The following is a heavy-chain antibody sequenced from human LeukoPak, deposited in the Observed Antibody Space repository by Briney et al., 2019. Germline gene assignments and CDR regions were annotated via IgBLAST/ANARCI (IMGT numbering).Heavy chain of an antibody. CDR2: ISSRSSYI. J-gene: IGHJ3*02. D-gene: IGHD1-26*01. CDR3: AKDLDYSGSYCAFDI. V-gene: IGHV3-21*04. CDR1: AFNFSSYS. Sequence: GGSLRLSCAASAFNFSSYSMNWVRQAPGKGLEWVSSISSRSSYIYYADSVKGRFAISRDNAKNSLYLQMNSLRAEDTAVYYCAKDLDYSGSYCAFDIWGQGTMVTVSS.